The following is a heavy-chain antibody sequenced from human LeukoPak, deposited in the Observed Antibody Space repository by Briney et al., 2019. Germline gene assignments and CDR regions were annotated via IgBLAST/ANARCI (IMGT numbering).Heavy chain of an antibody. CDR3: ARGAYYYDSSGYYYFDY. D-gene: IGHD3-22*01. CDR1: GGSISSSSYY. V-gene: IGHV4-39*07. CDR2: IYYSGST. Sequence: SETLSLTCNISGGSISSSSYYWAWIRQPPGMGLEWIGTIYYSGSTDYNPSLKSRVTISVDTSNNQLSLKVKSLTAADTAVYYCARGAYYYDSSGYYYFDYWGQGTLVTVSS. J-gene: IGHJ4*02.